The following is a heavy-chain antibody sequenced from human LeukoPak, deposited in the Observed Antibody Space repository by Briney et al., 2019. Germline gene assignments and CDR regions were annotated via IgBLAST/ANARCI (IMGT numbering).Heavy chain of an antibody. CDR2: INPNSGGT. CDR1: GYTFTGYY. J-gene: IGHJ4*02. CDR3: ARVRSGIAARPEENYFDY. D-gene: IGHD6-6*01. V-gene: IGHV1-2*06. Sequence: GASVKVSCKASGYTFTGYYMHWVRQAPGQGLEWMGRINPNSGGTNYAQKFQSRVTMTRDTSISTAYMELSRLRSDDTAVYYCARVRSGIAARPEENYFDYWGQGTLVTVSS.